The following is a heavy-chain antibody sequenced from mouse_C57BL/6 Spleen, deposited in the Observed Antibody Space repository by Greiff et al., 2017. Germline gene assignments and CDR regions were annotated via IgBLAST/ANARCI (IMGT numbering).Heavy chain of an antibody. CDR1: GYAFSSYW. D-gene: IGHD2-1*01. CDR2: IYPGDGDT. CDR3: ARGNGNSLYYFDY. J-gene: IGHJ2*01. V-gene: IGHV1-80*01. Sequence: QVQLKESGAELVKPGASVKISCKASGYAFSSYWMNWVKQRPGKGLEWIGQIYPGDGDTNYNGKFKGKATLTADKSSSTAYMQLSSLTSEDSAVYFCARGNGNSLYYFDYWGQGTTLTVAS.